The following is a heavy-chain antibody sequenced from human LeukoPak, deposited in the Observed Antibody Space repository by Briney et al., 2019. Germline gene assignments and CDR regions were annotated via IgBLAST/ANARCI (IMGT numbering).Heavy chain of an antibody. CDR3: ARVLYYYDSSGYSKYNWFDP. V-gene: IGHV1-69*13. CDR2: IIPIFSTS. D-gene: IGHD3-22*01. CDR1: GGTFSSYA. J-gene: IGHJ5*02. Sequence: SVKVSCKASGGTFSSYAINWVRQAPGQGLEWMGGIIPIFSTSNYAQKFQGRVSIIADESTTTAYMELSSLRSEDTAIHYCARVLYYYDSSGYSKYNWFDPWGQGTLVTVSS.